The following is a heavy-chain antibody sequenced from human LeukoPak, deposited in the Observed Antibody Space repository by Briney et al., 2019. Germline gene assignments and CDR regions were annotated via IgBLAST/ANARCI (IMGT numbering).Heavy chain of an antibody. J-gene: IGHJ1*01. D-gene: IGHD3-22*01. CDR1: GYTFTRCG. CDR2: ISAYNGNT. V-gene: IGHV1-18*01. CDR3: ASDVDYYDRSGQGFQH. Sequence: ASVKVSCKASGYTFTRCGISWVRQAPGQGLEWMGWISAYNGNTNYAQKLQGRVTMTTDTSTSTAYMELRSLRSDDTAVYYCASDVDYYDRSGQGFQHWGQGTLVTVSS.